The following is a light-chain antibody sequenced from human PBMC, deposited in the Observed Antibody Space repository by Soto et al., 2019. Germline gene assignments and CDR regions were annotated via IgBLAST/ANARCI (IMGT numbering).Light chain of an antibody. CDR3: QQYYSTLWT. J-gene: IGKJ1*01. CDR1: QSVLYSSNNKNY. V-gene: IGKV4-1*01. CDR2: WAS. Sequence: DIVMTQSPDSLAVSLGERATINCKSSQSVLYSSNNKNYLAWYQQKPGQPPKLLIYWASTRESGVPDRFSGSGPGTDFTLTISSLQAEDVAVYYCQQYYSTLWTFGQGTKVEIK.